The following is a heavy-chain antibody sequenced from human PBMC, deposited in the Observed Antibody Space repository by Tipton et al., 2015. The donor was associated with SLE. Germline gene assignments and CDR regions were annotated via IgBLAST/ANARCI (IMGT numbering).Heavy chain of an antibody. V-gene: IGHV3-49*04. CDR3: TRGDVGSLPSYGMDV. CDR1: GFTFSTYG. D-gene: IGHD6-13*01. J-gene: IGHJ6*02. Sequence: SLRLSCAASGFTFSTYGMHWVRQAPGKGLEWVGFVRSNAYGGTTEYAASVQGRFTISRDDSKNIVSLQMNSLRTEDTALYYCTRGDVGSLPSYGMDVWGQGTTVTVS. CDR2: VRSNAYGGTT.